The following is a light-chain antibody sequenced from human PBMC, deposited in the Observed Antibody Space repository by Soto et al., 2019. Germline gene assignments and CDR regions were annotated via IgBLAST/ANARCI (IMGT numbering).Light chain of an antibody. Sequence: DIVSTQSPGTLSLSPGESATLSCRASQSVSSSYLAWYQQKPGQAPRLLIYGASSRATGIPDRFSGSGSGTDFTLTISRLEPEDFAVYYCQQYGGTPPITFGQGTRLEIK. CDR2: GAS. CDR1: QSVSSSY. V-gene: IGKV3-20*01. CDR3: QQYGGTPPIT. J-gene: IGKJ5*01.